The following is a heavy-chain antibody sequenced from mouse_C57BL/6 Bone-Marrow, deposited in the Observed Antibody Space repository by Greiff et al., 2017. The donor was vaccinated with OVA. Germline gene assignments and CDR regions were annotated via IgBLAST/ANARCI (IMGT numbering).Heavy chain of an antibody. CDR3: TGTVVATRNYFDY. J-gene: IGHJ2*01. CDR1: GFTFSDAW. Sequence: EVHLVESGGGLVQPGGSMKLSCAASGFTFSDAWMDWVRQSPEKGLEWVAEIRNKANNHATYYAESVKGRFTISRDDSKSSVYLQMNSLRAEDTGIYYCTGTVVATRNYFDYWGQGTTLTVSS. D-gene: IGHD1-1*01. CDR2: IRNKANNHAT. V-gene: IGHV6-6*01.